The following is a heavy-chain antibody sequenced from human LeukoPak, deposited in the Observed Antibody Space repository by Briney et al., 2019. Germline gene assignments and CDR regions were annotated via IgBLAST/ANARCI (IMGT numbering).Heavy chain of an antibody. Sequence: SQTPSLTCAISGDSVSSNSAAWNWIRQSPSRGLEWLGRTYYRSKWYNDYAVSVKSRITINPDTSKNQFSLQLNSVTPEDTAVYYCAREGYYYDSSGYYNLFDYWGQGTLVTVSS. D-gene: IGHD3-22*01. CDR2: TYYRSKWYN. V-gene: IGHV6-1*01. CDR3: AREGYYYDSSGYYNLFDY. J-gene: IGHJ4*02. CDR1: GDSVSSNSAA.